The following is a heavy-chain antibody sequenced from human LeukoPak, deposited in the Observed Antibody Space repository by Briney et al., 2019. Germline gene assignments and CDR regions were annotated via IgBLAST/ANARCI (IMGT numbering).Heavy chain of an antibody. D-gene: IGHD1-1*01. J-gene: IGHJ6*03. V-gene: IGHV3-23*01. Sequence: GGSLRLSCASSGFTSNNYAMSFGPQAPGMGLEWLSYVSGSGGATYYAASVKGRFTISRDNSKNTVYLQMGSLRAEDTAVSYCAKNRGGPYKYYMDVWGNGTTVTVSS. CDR1: GFTSNNYA. CDR2: VSGSGGAT. CDR3: AKNRGGPYKYYMDV.